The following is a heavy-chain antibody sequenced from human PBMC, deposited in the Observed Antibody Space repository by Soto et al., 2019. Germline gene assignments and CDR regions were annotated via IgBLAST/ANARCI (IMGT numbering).Heavy chain of an antibody. D-gene: IGHD3-16*01. CDR2: ISGSGGST. CDR1: GFTFSSYA. CDR3: ARVGSYDYIWGSIDDDAFDI. Sequence: LRLSCAASGFTFSSYAMSWVRQAPGKGLEWVSAISGSGGSTYYADSVKGRFTISRHNSKNTLYLQMNSLRAEDTAVYYCARVGSYDYIWGSIDDDAFDIWGQGTMVTVAS. J-gene: IGHJ3*02. V-gene: IGHV3-23*01.